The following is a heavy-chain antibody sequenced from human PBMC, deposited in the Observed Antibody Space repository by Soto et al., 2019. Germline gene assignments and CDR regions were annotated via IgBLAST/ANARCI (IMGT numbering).Heavy chain of an antibody. J-gene: IGHJ4*02. CDR2: ISSDGSYA. D-gene: IGHD2-21*02. CDR3: ARACDSLVPTVY. Sequence: EVQLVESGGGLVQPGGSLRLSCAASGFTFSHYWMYWVRQAPGKGLVCVSRISSDGSYASYADSVKGRFTISRDSAKSTLYLQMNSLRAEDTGVYYCARACDSLVPTVYWGQGTLVTVSS. CDR1: GFTFSHYW. V-gene: IGHV3-74*01.